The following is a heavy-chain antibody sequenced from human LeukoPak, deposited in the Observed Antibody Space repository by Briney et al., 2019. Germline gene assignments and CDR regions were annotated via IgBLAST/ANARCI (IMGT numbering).Heavy chain of an antibody. CDR3: AKDQVISGSEASDI. Sequence: GSLRLSCAASGFTVSSHYMSWVRQAPGKGLEWVSAISGSGVGTYYADSVKGRFTISRDNSWNTLYLQMSSLRAEDTAVYYCAKDQVISGSEASDIWGQGTMVTVSS. CDR2: ISGSGVGT. D-gene: IGHD2-21*01. V-gene: IGHV3-23*01. J-gene: IGHJ3*02. CDR1: GFTVSSHY.